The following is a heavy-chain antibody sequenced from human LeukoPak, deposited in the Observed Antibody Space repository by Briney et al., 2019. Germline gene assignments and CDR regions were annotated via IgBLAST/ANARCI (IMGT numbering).Heavy chain of an antibody. Sequence: GGSLRLSCAASGFTVSSNYMSWVRQAPGKGLEWVSVIYSGGSTYYADSVKGRFTISRDNSKNTLYLQMNSLRAEDTAVYYCARARHSSSWFDYWGQGTLVTVSS. V-gene: IGHV3-53*01. CDR2: IYSGGST. CDR1: GFTVSSNY. CDR3: ARARHSSSWFDY. D-gene: IGHD6-13*01. J-gene: IGHJ4*02.